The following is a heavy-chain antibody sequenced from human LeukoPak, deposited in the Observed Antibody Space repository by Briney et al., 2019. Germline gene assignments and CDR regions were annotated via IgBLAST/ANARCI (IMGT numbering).Heavy chain of an antibody. Sequence: PSETLSLTCTVSGYSLSSGYYWGWIRQPPGKGLEWIGSIYHSGSTYYNPSLKSRVTISVDTSKNQFSLKLSSVTAADTAVYYCARPDYYYYYMDVWGKGTTVTISS. CDR2: IYHSGST. CDR1: GYSLSSGYY. J-gene: IGHJ6*03. V-gene: IGHV4-38-2*02. CDR3: ARPDYYYYYMDV.